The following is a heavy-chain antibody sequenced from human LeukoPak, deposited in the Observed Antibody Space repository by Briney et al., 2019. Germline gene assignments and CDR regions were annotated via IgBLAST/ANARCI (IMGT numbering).Heavy chain of an antibody. CDR2: IKQDGSLT. CDR3: VRDSYTREWHEIESDY. V-gene: IGHV3-7*03. Sequence: GGSLRLSCAAAGFIFSDFWMTWVRQAPGKGLEWAANIKQDGSLTFYMGSAKGRFTISRDNAKSSLYLQMNSLRVGDTAIYYCVRDSYTREWHEIESDYWGQGTLVTVSS. CDR1: GFIFSDFW. J-gene: IGHJ4*02. D-gene: IGHD6-13*01.